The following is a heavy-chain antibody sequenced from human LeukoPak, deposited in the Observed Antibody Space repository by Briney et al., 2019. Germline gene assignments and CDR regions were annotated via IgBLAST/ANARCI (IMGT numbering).Heavy chain of an antibody. V-gene: IGHV3-23*01. Sequence: GGSPRLSCAASGFTFSSYAMSWVRQAPGKGLEWVSAIGGGGSGSTNYADSVKGRFTISRDNSKNTLYLQMNSLRAEDTAIYYCARTHAFDIWGHGTMVTVSS. CDR1: GFTFSSYA. CDR3: ARTHAFDI. J-gene: IGHJ3*02. CDR2: IGGGGSGST. D-gene: IGHD1-7*01.